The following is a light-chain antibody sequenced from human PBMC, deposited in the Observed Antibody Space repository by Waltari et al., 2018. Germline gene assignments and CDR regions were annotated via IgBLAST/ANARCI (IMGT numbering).Light chain of an antibody. Sequence: DIVMTQSPESLAVSLGERATINCKSSESVLYSSNNKNHLAWYQQKPGQPPKLLIYWASTRKSGVPDRFSGSGSVTDFTLTVSSLQAEDVAVYYCQQYYNTPLTFGGGTKVEIK. V-gene: IGKV4-1*01. CDR2: WAS. CDR1: ESVLYSSNNKNH. J-gene: IGKJ4*01. CDR3: QQYYNTPLT.